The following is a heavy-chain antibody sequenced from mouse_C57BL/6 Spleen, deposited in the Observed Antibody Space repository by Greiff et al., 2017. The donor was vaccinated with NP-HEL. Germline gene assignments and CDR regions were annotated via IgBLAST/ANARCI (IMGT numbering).Heavy chain of an antibody. CDR1: GYSITSGYY. V-gene: IGHV3-6*01. J-gene: IGHJ2*01. CDR2: ISYDGSH. D-gene: IGHD1-1*01. CDR3: ARRGSSYGFDY. Sequence: EVQLQESGPGLVKPSQSLSLTRSVTGYSITSGYYLNWIRQFPGNKLEWMGYISYDGSHNYNPSLKNRISITRDTSKNQFFLKLNSVTTEDTATYYCARRGSSYGFDYWGQGTTLTVSS.